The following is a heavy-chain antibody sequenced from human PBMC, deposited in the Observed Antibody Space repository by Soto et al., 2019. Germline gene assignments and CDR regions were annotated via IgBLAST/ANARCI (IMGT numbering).Heavy chain of an antibody. CDR2: ISYDGTNE. CDR3: ARVDYGEPFFDY. Sequence: QVQLVESGGGVVQPGRSLRLSCVASGFTFSNYALHWVRQTPGKGLEWVALISYDGTNEYYADSVKGRFSISRDNSNSTLYLQVNSLSAEDTAVYYCARVDYGEPFFDYWGQGTLVIVSS. V-gene: IGHV3-30-3*01. J-gene: IGHJ4*02. D-gene: IGHD4-17*01. CDR1: GFTFSNYA.